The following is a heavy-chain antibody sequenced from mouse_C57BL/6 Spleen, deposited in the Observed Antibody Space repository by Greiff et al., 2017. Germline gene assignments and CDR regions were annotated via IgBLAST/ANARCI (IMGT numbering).Heavy chain of an antibody. V-gene: IGHV1-52*01. D-gene: IGHD4-1*01. CDR1: GYTFTSYW. J-gene: IGHJ4*01. CDR2: IDPSDSET. Sequence: VKLQQPGAELVRPGSSVKLSCKASGYTFTSYWMHWVKQRPIQGLEWIGNIDPSDSETHYNQKFKDKATLTVDKSSSTAYMQLSSLTSEDSAVYYCARKRANWNYAMDYWGQGTSVTVSS. CDR3: ARKRANWNYAMDY.